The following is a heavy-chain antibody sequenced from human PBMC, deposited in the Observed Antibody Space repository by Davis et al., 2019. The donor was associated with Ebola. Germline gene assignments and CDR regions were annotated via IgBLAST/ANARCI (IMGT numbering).Heavy chain of an antibody. CDR1: RYTFTSYG. D-gene: IGHD1-7*01. CDR2: ISVYNGNI. CDR3: ARRYNWNYWGWFDP. V-gene: IGHV1-18*01. Sequence: ASSVTVSCKASRYTFTSYGISWLRQAPGQGLEWMGWISVYNGNINSAQKLQGRVPMTTDTSMSTAYMELRSLRSDETAVYYCARRYNWNYWGWFDPWGQGTLVTVSS. J-gene: IGHJ5*02.